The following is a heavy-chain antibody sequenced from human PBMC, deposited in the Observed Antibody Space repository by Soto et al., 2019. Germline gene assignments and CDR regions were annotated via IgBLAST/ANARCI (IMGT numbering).Heavy chain of an antibody. Sequence: LSLTCAVSGGSISSSNWWSWVRQPPGKGLEWIGEIYHSGSTNYNPSLKSRVTISVDKSKNQFSLKLSSVTAADTAVYYCARAIVVVPAAINWFDPWGQGTLVTVSS. CDR1: GGSISSSNW. CDR2: IYHSGST. D-gene: IGHD2-2*01. V-gene: IGHV4-4*02. CDR3: ARAIVVVPAAINWFDP. J-gene: IGHJ5*02.